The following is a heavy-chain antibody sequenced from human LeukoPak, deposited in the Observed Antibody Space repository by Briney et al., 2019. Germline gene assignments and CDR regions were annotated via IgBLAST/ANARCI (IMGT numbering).Heavy chain of an antibody. J-gene: IGHJ4*02. V-gene: IGHV1-18*01. CDR2: ISIYNGNT. CDR3: ARDQYDSVWGSYRPYFDF. Sequence: GASVKVSCKASGYTFRSYGVSWIRQAPGQGLEWMGSISIYNGNTKYAENFQGRVTMTTDTSTSTAYMELSLRSDDTAMYYCARDQYDSVWGSYRPYFDFWGQGTLVTVSS. D-gene: IGHD3-16*02. CDR1: GYTFRSYG.